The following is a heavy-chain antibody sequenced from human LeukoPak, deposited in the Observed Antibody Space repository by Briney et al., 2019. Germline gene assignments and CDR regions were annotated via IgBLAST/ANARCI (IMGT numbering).Heavy chain of an antibody. CDR1: GGSFSGYY. CDR2: INHSGST. J-gene: IGHJ5*02. CDR3: ARGGIAAAGSIWFDP. Sequence: SETLFLTCAVYGGSFSGYYWSWIRQPPGKGLEWIGEINHSGSTNYNPSLKSRVTISVDTSKNQFSLKLSSVTAADTAVYYCARGGIAAAGSIWFDPWGQGTLVTVSS. D-gene: IGHD6-13*01. V-gene: IGHV4-34*01.